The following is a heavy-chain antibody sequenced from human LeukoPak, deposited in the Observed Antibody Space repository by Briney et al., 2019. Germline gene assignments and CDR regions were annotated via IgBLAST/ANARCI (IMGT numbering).Heavy chain of an antibody. CDR2: ISSSGSTI. V-gene: IGHV3-48*03. Sequence: PGGSLRLSCAASGFTFSSYEMNWVRQAPGKGLEWVSYISSSGSTIYYADSVKGRFTISRDNAKNSLYLQMNSLRAEDTAVYYCARDKGAATVTTFHYWGQGTLVTVSS. D-gene: IGHD4-17*01. CDR1: GFTFSSYE. J-gene: IGHJ4*02. CDR3: ARDKGAATVTTFHY.